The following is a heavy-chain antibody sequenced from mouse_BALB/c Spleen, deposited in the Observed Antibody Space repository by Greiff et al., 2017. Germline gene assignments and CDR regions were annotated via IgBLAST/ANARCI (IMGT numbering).Heavy chain of an antibody. V-gene: IGHV5-9-4*01. CDR2: ISSGGSYT. D-gene: IGHD2-3*01. Sequence: EVQRVESGGGLVKPGGSLKLSCAASGFTFSSYAMSWVRQSPEKRLEWVAEISSGGSYTYYPDTVTGRFTISRDNAKNTLYLEMSSLRSEDTAMYDCARDGYYGRDAMDYWGQGTSVTVSS. CDR1: GFTFSSYA. CDR3: ARDGYYGRDAMDY. J-gene: IGHJ4*01.